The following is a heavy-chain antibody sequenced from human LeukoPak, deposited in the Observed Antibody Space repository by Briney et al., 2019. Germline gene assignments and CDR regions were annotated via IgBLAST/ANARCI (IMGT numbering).Heavy chain of an antibody. V-gene: IGHV1-69*02. CDR3: ARIRGTYTNDAFDM. CDR1: GYTFTGYY. D-gene: IGHD3-16*01. J-gene: IGHJ3*02. Sequence: ASVKVSCKASGYTFTGYYMHWVRQAPGQGLEWMGRIIPILGIANYAQKFQGRVTITADKSTSTAYMELSSLRSDDTAVYYCARIRGTYTNDAFDMWGQGTMVTVSS. CDR2: IIPILGIA.